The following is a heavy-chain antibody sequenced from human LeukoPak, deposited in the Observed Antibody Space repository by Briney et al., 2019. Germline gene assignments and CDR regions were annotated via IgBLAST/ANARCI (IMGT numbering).Heavy chain of an antibody. V-gene: IGHV1-69*13. CDR3: ARSYSSSWYPRGDYYFDY. CDR2: IIPIFGTA. J-gene: IGHJ4*02. Sequence: VASVKVSCKASGGTFSSYAISWVRQAPGQGLEWMGGIIPIFGTANYAQKFQGRVTITADESTSTTYMELSSLRSEDTAVYYCARSYSSSWYPRGDYYFDYWGQGSLVTVSS. CDR1: GGTFSSYA. D-gene: IGHD6-13*01.